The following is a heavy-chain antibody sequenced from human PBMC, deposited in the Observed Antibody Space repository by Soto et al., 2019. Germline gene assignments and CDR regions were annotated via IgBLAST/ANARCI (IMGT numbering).Heavy chain of an antibody. Sequence: SETLSLTCTVSGGSITNYYYSWIRQPPGKGLKWIGYIFHIGTTSYNPSLKSRVTLSVDTSQSQFSLKLNSVTAADMAVYYCTTEAYDNSGSLAFDIWGPGTLVT. V-gene: IGHV4-59*08. CDR3: TTEAYDNSGSLAFDI. J-gene: IGHJ3*02. CDR2: IFHIGTT. CDR1: GGSITNYY. D-gene: IGHD3-22*01.